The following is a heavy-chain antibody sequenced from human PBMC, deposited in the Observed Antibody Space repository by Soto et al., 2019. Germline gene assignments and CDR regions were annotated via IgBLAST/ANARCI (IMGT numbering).Heavy chain of an antibody. CDR2: ISSSSSTI. CDR3: ARDDFPYFVDTSGYHFDF. D-gene: IGHD3-22*01. Sequence: GGSLRLSWAGPGFIFNTFNMDWVRQAPGKGLEGVAYISSSSSTIHYADSVKGRFTISRDNAKNSLYLQMNSLRAEDTAVYYCARDDFPYFVDTSGYHFDFWGQGTLVTVSS. CDR1: GFIFNTFN. V-gene: IGHV3-48*01. J-gene: IGHJ4*02.